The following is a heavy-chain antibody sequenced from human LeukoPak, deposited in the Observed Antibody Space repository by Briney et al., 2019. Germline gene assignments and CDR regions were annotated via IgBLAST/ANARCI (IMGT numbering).Heavy chain of an antibody. V-gene: IGHV3-74*01. J-gene: IGHJ4*02. CDR3: VSFYETY. Sequence: GGSLRLSCSASGFTFSLYAMHWVRQAPGKGLVWVSHINSDGSWTSYADSVKGRFTISKDNAKNTVYLQMNSLRAEDTAVYYCVSFYETYWGRGTLVTVSS. D-gene: IGHD2/OR15-2a*01. CDR1: GFTFSLYA. CDR2: INSDGSWT.